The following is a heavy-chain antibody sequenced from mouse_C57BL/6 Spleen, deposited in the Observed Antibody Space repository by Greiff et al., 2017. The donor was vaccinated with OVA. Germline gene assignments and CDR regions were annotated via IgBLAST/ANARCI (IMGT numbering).Heavy chain of an antibody. D-gene: IGHD1-1*01. V-gene: IGHV5-16*01. CDR3: ARDEGYGSSPLYAMDY. J-gene: IGHJ4*01. Sequence: EVKLMESEGGLVQPGSSMKLSCTASGFTFSDYYMAWVRQVPEKGLEWVANINYDGSSTYYLDSLKSRFIISRDNAKNILYLQMSSLKSEDTATYYCARDEGYGSSPLYAMDYWGQGTSVTVSS. CDR2: INYDGSST. CDR1: GFTFSDYY.